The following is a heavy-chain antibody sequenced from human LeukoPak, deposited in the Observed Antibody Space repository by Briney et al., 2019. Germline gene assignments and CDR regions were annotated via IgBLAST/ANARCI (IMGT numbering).Heavy chain of an antibody. CDR2: IYYSGST. CDR3: ARAPYCSSTSCYESGYYYYYMDV. V-gene: IGHV4-59*01. D-gene: IGHD2-2*01. Sequence: SESLSLTCTVSGGSIISYYRSWIRQPPGTGLEWIGYIYYSGSTNYNPSLKSRVTISVDTSKNQFSLKLSSVTAADTAVYYCARAPYCSSTSCYESGYYYYYMDVWGKGTTVTVSS. CDR1: GGSIISYY. J-gene: IGHJ6*03.